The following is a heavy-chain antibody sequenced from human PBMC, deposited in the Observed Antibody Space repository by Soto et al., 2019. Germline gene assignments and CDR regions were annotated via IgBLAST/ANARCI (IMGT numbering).Heavy chain of an antibody. CDR1: GDSVSSNSAA. Sequence: SQTLSLTCAISGDSVSSNSAAWNWIRQSPSRGLEWLGRTYYRSKWYNDYAVSVHSRISINPDTAKNQFSLQMNSVTPEDTAVYYCARGRIAARGYGMDVWGQGTTVTV. D-gene: IGHD6-6*01. CDR3: ARGRIAARGYGMDV. CDR2: TYYRSKWYN. J-gene: IGHJ6*02. V-gene: IGHV6-1*01.